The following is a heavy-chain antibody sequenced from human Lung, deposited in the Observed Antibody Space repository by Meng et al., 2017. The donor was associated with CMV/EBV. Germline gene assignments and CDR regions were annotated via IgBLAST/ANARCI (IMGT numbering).Heavy chain of an antibody. CDR3: AKDLLLFGGPNAYFDQ. V-gene: IGHV3-30*02. CDR2: IRHDGTNK. J-gene: IGHJ4*02. D-gene: IGHD3-16*01. Sequence: GGSXRLXCAASGFRFDDYGMHWVRQTPGEGLEWVAFIRHDGTNKFYGASVKGRFTISRDNSKSTVYLQMNSLRPEETALYYCAKDLLLFGGPNAYFDQWGQGXLVTVSS. CDR1: GFRFDDYG.